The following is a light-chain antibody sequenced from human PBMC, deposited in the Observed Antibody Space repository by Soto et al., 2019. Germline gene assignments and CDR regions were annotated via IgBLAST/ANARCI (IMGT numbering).Light chain of an antibody. CDR2: GAS. CDR3: HQYGNSPYT. V-gene: IGKV3-20*01. J-gene: IGKJ2*01. CDR1: QSVSSAF. Sequence: ETMLTQSPGTLSLSPGERATLSCRASQSVSSAFFAWVQQRPGLAPRLLIYGASSRATGIPDRFSGSGSGTDFTLTISRLEPEDFAVYYCHQYGNSPYTFGQGTKLEIK.